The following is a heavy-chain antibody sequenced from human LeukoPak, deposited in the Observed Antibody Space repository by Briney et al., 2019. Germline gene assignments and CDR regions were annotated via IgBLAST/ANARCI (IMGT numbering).Heavy chain of an antibody. CDR1: GFTFSGYS. J-gene: IGHJ4*02. Sequence: GSLRLSFSPLGFTFSGYSMNWVRQAPGKGLEWVSSISRSSNYIYYADSVKGRSTISRDNAKNSLYLQINSLRAEDTSVYYCARGENNYGYYYFDYWGQGTLVTVSS. CDR3: ARGENNYGYYYFDY. V-gene: IGHV3-21*01. CDR2: ISRSSNYI. D-gene: IGHD5-24*01.